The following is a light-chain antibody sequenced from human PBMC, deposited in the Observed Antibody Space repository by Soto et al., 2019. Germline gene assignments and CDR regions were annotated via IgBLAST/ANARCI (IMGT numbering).Light chain of an antibody. CDR3: QQYHNWPRT. CDR2: GAS. J-gene: IGKJ1*01. V-gene: IGKV3-15*01. Sequence: EVMLKMSPATLSVSKRERATLYCRASQSVGANVAWYQQRFGQAPRLLMYGASIRATSFPARFSGSGSGTEFTLTIRSLQSEDVAIYYCQQYHNWPRTFGQGGKV. CDR1: QSVGAN.